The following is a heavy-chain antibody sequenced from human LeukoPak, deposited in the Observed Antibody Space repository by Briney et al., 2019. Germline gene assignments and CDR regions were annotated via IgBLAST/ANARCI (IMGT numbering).Heavy chain of an antibody. CDR3: APGYHISYYFDY. J-gene: IGHJ4*02. CDR2: INHSASP. Sequence: VEINHSASPNYHPSLTPPVTISVHTSKNQFSLTLSSVTPPDTAVYYCAPGYHISYYFDYWGQGTLVTVSS. D-gene: IGHD5-12*01. V-gene: IGHV4-34*01.